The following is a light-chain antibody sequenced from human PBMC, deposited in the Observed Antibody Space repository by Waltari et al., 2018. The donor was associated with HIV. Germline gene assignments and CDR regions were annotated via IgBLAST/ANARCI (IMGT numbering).Light chain of an antibody. CDR2: EVT. J-gene: IGLJ2*01. CDR1: SSDVGSYNL. Sequence: QSALTQPASVSGSPGQSITISCTGTSSDVGSYNLVSWYQQHPGKAPKLMIYEVTKRPSGVSNRFSGSKSGNTASLTISGLQAEDEPDYYCYSYSGTSTLVFGGGTKLTVL. V-gene: IGLV2-23*02. CDR3: YSYSGTSTLV.